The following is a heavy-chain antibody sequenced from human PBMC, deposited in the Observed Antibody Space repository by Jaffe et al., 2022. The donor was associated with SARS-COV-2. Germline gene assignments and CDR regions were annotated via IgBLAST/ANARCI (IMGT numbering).Heavy chain of an antibody. D-gene: IGHD3-9*01. CDR2: IYYSGST. CDR3: ASSGLYDILTGYYSPSNYYFDY. V-gene: IGHV4-39*01. CDR1: GGSISSSSYY. Sequence: QLQLQESGPGLVKPSETLSLTCTVSGGSISSSSYYWGWIRQPPGKGLEWIGSIYYSGSTYYNPSLKSRVTISVDTSKNQFSLKLSSVTAADTAVYYCASSGLYDILTGYYSPSNYYFDYWGQGTLVTVSS. J-gene: IGHJ4*02.